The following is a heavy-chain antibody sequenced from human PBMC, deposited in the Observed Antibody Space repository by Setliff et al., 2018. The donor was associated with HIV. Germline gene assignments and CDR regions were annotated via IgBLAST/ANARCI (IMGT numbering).Heavy chain of an antibody. J-gene: IGHJ3*01. CDR3: AKWFGEFFRAFDR. Sequence: GGSLRLSCAASGFTFSSYGMHWVRQAPGKGLEWVAFIRYDGSNKYYADSVQGRFTISRDNSKNMLYLQMNSLRAEDTAVYYCAKWFGEFFRAFDRWGQGTMVTVSS. CDR1: GFTFSSYG. D-gene: IGHD3-10*01. CDR2: IRYDGSNK. V-gene: IGHV3-30*02.